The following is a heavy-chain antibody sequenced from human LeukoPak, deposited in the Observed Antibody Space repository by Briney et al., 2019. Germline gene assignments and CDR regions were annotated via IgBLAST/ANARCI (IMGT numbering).Heavy chain of an antibody. CDR1: GFNFNSYT. CDR2: ILASGSPT. D-gene: IGHD2-8*01. Sequence: PGGSLRLSCAASGFNFNSYTMNWIRQDPEKGLQWVANILASGSPTYYADSVKGRFIISRDNSKNTVYLQMNSLRVEDTAIYYCAKDLRPDGVDNFDHWGQGILVTVSS. J-gene: IGHJ4*02. V-gene: IGHV3-23*01. CDR3: AKDLRPDGVDNFDH.